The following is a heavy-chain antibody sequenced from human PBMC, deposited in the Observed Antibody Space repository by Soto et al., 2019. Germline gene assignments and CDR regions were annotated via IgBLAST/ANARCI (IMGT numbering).Heavy chain of an antibody. D-gene: IGHD6-13*01. J-gene: IGHJ4*02. CDR2: LCYSGST. V-gene: IGHV4-39*01. Sequence: QLQLEESGPGLVKPSETLSLTCTVSGGSISSSTYYWGWLRQPPGKGLEWSGSLCYSGSTYYDPSLASRVTISVDTSNNQFSLKLSSVTAADTAVYYCASQTRTSSSPFDYWGQGTLVTVSS. CDR3: ASQTRTSSSPFDY. CDR1: GGSISSSTYY.